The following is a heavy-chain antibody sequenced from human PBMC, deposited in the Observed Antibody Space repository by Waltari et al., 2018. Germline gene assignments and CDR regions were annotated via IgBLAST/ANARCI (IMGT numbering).Heavy chain of an antibody. CDR1: GGSFNNYY. V-gene: IGHV4-34*01. D-gene: IGHD4-4*01. CDR3: AREGDGYSFAGYYYYMDV. Sequence: QVQIHQWGAGLLKPSETLSLTCAEYGGSFNNYYWNWIRQAPGKGLEWLEEINQSGKTNYNPSLKSRVTISVDTSKRQISLKLTSVTAADTAVYYCAREGDGYSFAGYYYYMDVWGEGTAVTVSS. CDR2: INQSGKT. J-gene: IGHJ6*03.